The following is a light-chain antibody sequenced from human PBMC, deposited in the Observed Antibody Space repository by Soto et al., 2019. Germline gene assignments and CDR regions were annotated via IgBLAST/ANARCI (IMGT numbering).Light chain of an antibody. CDR2: KAS. J-gene: IGKJ4*01. Sequence: DIQMTQSPSTLSGSVGDRVTITCRASQTISSWLAWYQQKPGKAPKLLIYKASTLKSGVPSRFSGSGSGTEFTLTISRLQPDDFATYYCEQYASYSPLTFGGGTKVDIK. CDR3: EQYASYSPLT. V-gene: IGKV1-5*03. CDR1: QTISSW.